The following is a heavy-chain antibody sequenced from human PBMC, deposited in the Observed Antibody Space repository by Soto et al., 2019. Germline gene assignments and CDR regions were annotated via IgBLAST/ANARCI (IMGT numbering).Heavy chain of an antibody. V-gene: IGHV3-49*03. J-gene: IGHJ4*02. CDR2: IRSKAYGGTT. CDR3: TRGPTQLEISPSH. Sequence: GGSLRLSCTASGFSFGDYAMSWFRQAPGKGLEWVGFIRSKAYGGTTEYAASVKGRFTISRDDSNSIAYLQMNSLETEDTAVYYCTRGPTQLEISPSHWGQGTLVTVSS. D-gene: IGHD1-1*01. CDR1: GFSFGDYA.